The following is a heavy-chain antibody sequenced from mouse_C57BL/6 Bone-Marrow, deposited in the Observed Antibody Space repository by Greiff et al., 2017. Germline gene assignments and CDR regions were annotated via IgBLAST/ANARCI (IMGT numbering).Heavy chain of an antibody. CDR3: TGGYDDGAIGYPMDY. J-gene: IGHJ4*01. Sequence: EVKLVESGAELVRPGASVKLSCTASGFNIKDYYMHWVKQRPEQGLEWIGRIDPEDGDTEYAPKFQGKATMTADTSSNTAYLQLSSLTSEDTAVYYCTGGYDDGAIGYPMDYWSQGTSVTVSS. CDR1: GFNIKDYY. D-gene: IGHD2-2*01. V-gene: IGHV14-1*01. CDR2: IDPEDGDT.